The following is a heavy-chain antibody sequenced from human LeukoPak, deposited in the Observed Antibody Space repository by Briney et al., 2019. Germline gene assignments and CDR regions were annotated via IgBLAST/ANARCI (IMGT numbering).Heavy chain of an antibody. J-gene: IGHJ4*02. D-gene: IGHD6-19*01. V-gene: IGHV4-59*01. CDR3: ARGASSGWYYFDY. Sequence: SETLSLTCTVSGGSTSSYYWSWIRQPPGKGLEWIGYIYYSGSTNYNPSLKSRVTISVDTSKNQFSLKLSSVTAADTAVYYCARGASSGWYYFDYWGQGTLVTVSS. CDR2: IYYSGST. CDR1: GGSTSSYY.